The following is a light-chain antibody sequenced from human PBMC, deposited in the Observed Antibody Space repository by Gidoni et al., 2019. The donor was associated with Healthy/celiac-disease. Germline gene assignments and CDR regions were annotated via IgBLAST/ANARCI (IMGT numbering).Light chain of an antibody. CDR3: QQYGSSPWT. CDR1: QRVSSSY. J-gene: IGKJ1*01. Sequence: EIVLTQSPGTLSLSPGERATLSCRASQRVSSSYLAWYQQKPGQATRLLIYGASSRATCIPDRFSGSGSGTDFTLTISRLEPEDFAVYYCQQYGSSPWTFXXXTKVEIK. CDR2: GAS. V-gene: IGKV3-20*01.